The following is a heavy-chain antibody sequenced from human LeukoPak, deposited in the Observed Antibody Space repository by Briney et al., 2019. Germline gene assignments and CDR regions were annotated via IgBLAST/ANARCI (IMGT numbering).Heavy chain of an antibody. CDR1: GYSFTSYW. CDR3: ARLMYYDILTGVSPFDC. D-gene: IGHD3-9*01. Sequence: GESLKISCKGSGYSFTSYWIGWVRQMPGKGLEWMGIIYPGDSDTRYSPSFQGQVTISADKSISTAYLQWSSLKASDTAMYYCARLMYYDILTGVSPFDCWGQGTLVTVSS. J-gene: IGHJ4*02. V-gene: IGHV5-51*01. CDR2: IYPGDSDT.